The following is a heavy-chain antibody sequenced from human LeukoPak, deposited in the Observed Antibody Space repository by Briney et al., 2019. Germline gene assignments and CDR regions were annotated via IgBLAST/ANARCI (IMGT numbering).Heavy chain of an antibody. CDR1: GGSISNSNW. CDR3: TTLYYYDTTGYYWRGFDY. J-gene: IGHJ4*02. V-gene: IGHV4-4*02. CDR2: IYHSGNT. Sequence: PSETLSLTCAVSGGSISNSNWWSWVRQPPGKGLEWIGEIYHSGNTNYNPSFKSRVTITVDTSKNQFSLELNSVTAADTALYFCTTLYYYDTTGYYWRGFDYWGQGALVTVSS. D-gene: IGHD3-22*01.